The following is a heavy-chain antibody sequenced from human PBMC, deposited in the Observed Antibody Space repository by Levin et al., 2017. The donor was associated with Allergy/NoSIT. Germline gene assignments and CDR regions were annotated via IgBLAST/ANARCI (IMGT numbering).Heavy chain of an antibody. CDR1: GFTFSSYA. D-gene: IGHD5-12*01. CDR3: AGGKKKGQCSGNDFSY. V-gene: IGHV3-30-3*01. Sequence: GGSLRLSCVVSGFTFSSYAMHWVRQAPGKGLEWVAIIGNDGSNKYYADSVKGRFTISRDNSKNTLYLQMNSLRAEDTAVYHCAGGKKKGQCSGNDFSYWGQGTLDTVSS. CDR2: IGNDGSNK. J-gene: IGHJ4*02.